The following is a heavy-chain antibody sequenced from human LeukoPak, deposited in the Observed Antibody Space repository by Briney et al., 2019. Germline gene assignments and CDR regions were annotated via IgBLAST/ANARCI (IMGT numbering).Heavy chain of an antibody. CDR3: ARATYYYGSGSYFRRGRFDP. V-gene: IGHV4-4*07. CDR2: IYTSGST. D-gene: IGHD3-10*01. Sequence: SETLSLTCTVSGGSISSYYWSWIRQPAGKGLEWIGRIYTSGSTNYNASLKSRVSMSVDTSKNQFSLKLSSVTAADTAVYYCARATYYYGSGSYFRRGRFDPWGQGTLVTVSS. CDR1: GGSISSYY. J-gene: IGHJ5*02.